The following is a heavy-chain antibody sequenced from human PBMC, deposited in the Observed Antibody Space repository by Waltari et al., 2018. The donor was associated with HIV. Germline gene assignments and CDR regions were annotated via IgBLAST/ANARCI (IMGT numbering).Heavy chain of an antibody. V-gene: IGHV4-39*01. CDR3: ASRYCSSTSCPDY. CDR1: GGSISSSSYY. J-gene: IGHJ4*02. CDR2: IYYSGST. Sequence: QLQLQESGPGLVKPSETLSPTCTVSGGSISSSSYYWGWLRQPPGKGLEWIGSIYYSGSTYYNPSLKSRVTISVDTSKNQFSLKLSSVTAADTAVYYCASRYCSSTSCPDYWGQGTLVTVSS. D-gene: IGHD2-2*01.